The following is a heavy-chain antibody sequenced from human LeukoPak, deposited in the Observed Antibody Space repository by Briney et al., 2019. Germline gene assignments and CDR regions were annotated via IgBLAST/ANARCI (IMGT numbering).Heavy chain of an antibody. V-gene: IGHV3-33*01. J-gene: IGHJ4*02. Sequence: PGGSLRLSCAASGFTFSSYGMHWVRQAPGKGLEWVAVIWYDGSNKYNADSVKGRFIISRDNSKNTLYLQMNSLRAEDTAVYYCARGNHYYGSGSYDYWGQGTLVTVSS. CDR2: IWYDGSNK. D-gene: IGHD3-10*01. CDR1: GFTFSSYG. CDR3: ARGNHYYGSGSYDY.